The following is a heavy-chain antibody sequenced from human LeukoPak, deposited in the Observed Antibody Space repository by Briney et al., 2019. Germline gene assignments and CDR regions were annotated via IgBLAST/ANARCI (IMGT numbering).Heavy chain of an antibody. CDR1: GFTFSSYA. D-gene: IGHD2-15*01. CDR2: ISGSGGST. J-gene: IGHJ4*02. CDR3: ARDYGGPHYFDY. V-gene: IGHV3-23*01. Sequence: GGSLRLSCAASGFTFSSYAMSWVRQAPGKGLEWVSAISGSGGSTYYADSVKGRFTVSRDDAKNSLYLQMDSLRAEDTAVYYCARDYGGPHYFDYWGQGTLVTVSS.